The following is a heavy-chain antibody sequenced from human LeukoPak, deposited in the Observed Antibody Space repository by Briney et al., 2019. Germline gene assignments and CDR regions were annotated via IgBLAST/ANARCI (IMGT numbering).Heavy chain of an antibody. Sequence: PSETLSLTCTVSGGSISSGGYYWTWIRQHPGKGLEWIGNIYYSGDTYYNPSLKSRISILVDTSKNQFSLKVTSATAAGTAVYFCARADSGYGGYFDYWGQGILVTVSS. J-gene: IGHJ4*02. CDR3: ARADSGYGGYFDY. D-gene: IGHD5-12*01. CDR2: IYYSGDT. CDR1: GGSISSGGYY. V-gene: IGHV4-31*03.